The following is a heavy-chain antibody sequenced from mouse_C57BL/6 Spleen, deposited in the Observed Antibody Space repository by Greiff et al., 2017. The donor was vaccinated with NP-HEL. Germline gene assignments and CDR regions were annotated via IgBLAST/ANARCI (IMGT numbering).Heavy chain of an antibody. V-gene: IGHV1-81*01. CDR3: ARKDDGYLYYAMDY. CDR1: GYTFTSYG. J-gene: IGHJ4*01. Sequence: QVQLKESGAELARPGASVKLSCKASGYTFTSYGISWVKQRTGQGLEWIGEIYPRSGNTYYNEKFKGKATLTADKSSSTAYMELRSLTSEDSAVYFCARKDDGYLYYAMDYWGQGTSVTVSS. D-gene: IGHD2-3*01. CDR2: IYPRSGNT.